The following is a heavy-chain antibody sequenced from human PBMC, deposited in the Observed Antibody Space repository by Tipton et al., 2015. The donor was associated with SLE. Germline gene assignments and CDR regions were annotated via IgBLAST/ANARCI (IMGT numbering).Heavy chain of an antibody. Sequence: SLRLSCAASGFTFSTYAMNWVRQAPGKGLEWVSVTYSGGPTYYADSVKGRFTISRDNSKNTEYLQLSSLRAGDAATYYCVKDGPRYWNYDYYFDLWGRGTLVTVSS. V-gene: IGHV3-23*03. J-gene: IGHJ2*01. CDR1: GFTFSTYA. CDR2: TYSGGPT. CDR3: VKDGPRYWNYDYYFDL. D-gene: IGHD1-7*01.